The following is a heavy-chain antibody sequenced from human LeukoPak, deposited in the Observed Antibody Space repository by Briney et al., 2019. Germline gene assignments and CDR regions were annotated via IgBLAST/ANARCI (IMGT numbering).Heavy chain of an antibody. V-gene: IGHV3-23*01. CDR1: GFTFSSYA. CDR2: ISGSGGST. CDR3: AKAFHDYSAFDAFDI. D-gene: IGHD4-11*01. J-gene: IGHJ3*02. Sequence: PGGSLRLSCAASGFTFSSYAMSWVRQAPGKGPEWVSAISGSGGSTYYADSVKGRFTISRDNSKNTLYLQMNSLRAEDTAVYYCAKAFHDYSAFDAFDIWGQGTMVTVSS.